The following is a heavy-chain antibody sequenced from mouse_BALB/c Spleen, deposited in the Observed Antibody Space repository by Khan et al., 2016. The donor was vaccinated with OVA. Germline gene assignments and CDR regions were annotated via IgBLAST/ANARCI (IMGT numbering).Heavy chain of an antibody. V-gene: IGHV9-4*02. CDR1: GYTFTTAG. Sequence: VQLQESGPELKKPGETVRISCKASGYTFTTAGIQWVQKMPGKGLKWIGWINTHSGVPKYAEDFKGRFAFSLEISVNTAYLQITNLKNEDTATDFCARGGADYYRNDGGAMEYWGQGTSVTVSS. D-gene: IGHD2-14*01. J-gene: IGHJ4*01. CDR2: INTHSGVP. CDR3: ARGGADYYRNDGGAMEY.